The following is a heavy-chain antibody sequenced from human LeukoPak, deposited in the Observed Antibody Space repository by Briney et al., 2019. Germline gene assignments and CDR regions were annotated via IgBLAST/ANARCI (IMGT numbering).Heavy chain of an antibody. J-gene: IGHJ4*02. D-gene: IGHD3-3*01. CDR1: GFTLDDYG. V-gene: IGHV3-20*04. CDR3: ARDSDYDFWCGHPFGY. Sequence: GSLRLSCAASGFTLDDYGMSWVRQAPGKGLEWVSAINWNDGSTGYADSVKGRFTISRDNAKNSLYLQMNSLRAEDTALYYCARDSDYDFWCGHPFGYWGQGTLVTVSS. CDR2: INWNDGST.